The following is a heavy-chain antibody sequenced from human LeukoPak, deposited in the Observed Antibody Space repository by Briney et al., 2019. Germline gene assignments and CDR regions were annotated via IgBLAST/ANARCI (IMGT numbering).Heavy chain of an antibody. CDR1: EFTFSSYN. CDR2: ISSFSSYI. V-gene: IGHV3-21*01. CDR3: ARDNEYSSSWYWFDP. J-gene: IGHJ5*02. D-gene: IGHD6-13*01. Sequence: SGGSLRLSCAASEFTFSSYNMNWVRQAPGKGLEWVSSISSFSSYIYYADSVKGRFTISRDNAKNSLYLQMNSLRAEDTAVYYCARDNEYSSSWYWFDPWGQGTLVTVSS.